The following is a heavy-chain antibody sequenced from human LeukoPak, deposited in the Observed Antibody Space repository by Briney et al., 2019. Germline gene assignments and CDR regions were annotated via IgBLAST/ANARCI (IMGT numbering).Heavy chain of an antibody. CDR1: GFTFSVYD. CDR3: ARASTNYYYYYMDV. Sequence: GGSLRLSCAASGFTFSVYDMHWVRQATGKGLEWVSGIGSSGDTYYPGSVKGRFTISRENAKNSFYLQMNSLRAGDTAVYYRARASTNYYYYYMDVWGKGTTVTVSS. J-gene: IGHJ6*03. CDR2: IGSSGDT. D-gene: IGHD5-24*01. V-gene: IGHV3-13*01.